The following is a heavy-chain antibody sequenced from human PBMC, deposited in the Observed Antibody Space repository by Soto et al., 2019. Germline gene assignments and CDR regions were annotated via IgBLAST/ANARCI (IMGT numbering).Heavy chain of an antibody. D-gene: IGHD6-19*01. V-gene: IGHV3-9*01. CDR2: ISWNSGSI. CDR3: AKSHTTSGWYVTTDY. J-gene: IGHJ4*02. CDR1: GFTFGDYA. Sequence: EVQLVESGGGLVQPGRSLRLSCAASGFTFGDYAMQWVRQAPGKGLAWVSAISWNSGSIDYADSVKGRFTISRDNAKNSLDLQMNSLRAEDTALYYCAKSHTTSGWYVTTDYWGQGTRVTVSS.